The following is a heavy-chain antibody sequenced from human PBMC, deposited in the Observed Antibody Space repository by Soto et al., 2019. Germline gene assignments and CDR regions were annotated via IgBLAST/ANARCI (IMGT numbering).Heavy chain of an antibody. CDR1: GGTFSSYA. V-gene: IGHV1-69*06. J-gene: IGHJ3*02. D-gene: IGHD3-22*01. CDR2: IIPIFGTA. CDR3: AREPMIVVVGGAFDI. Sequence: SVKVSCKASGGTFSSYAISWVRQAPGQGLEWMGGIIPIFGTANYAQKFQGRVTITADKSTSTAYMELSSLRSEDTAVYYCAREPMIVVVGGAFDIWGQGTMVTVSS.